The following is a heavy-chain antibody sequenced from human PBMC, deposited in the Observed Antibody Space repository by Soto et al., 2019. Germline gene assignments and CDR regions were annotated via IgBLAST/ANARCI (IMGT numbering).Heavy chain of an antibody. J-gene: IGHJ5*02. CDR1: GYTFTSYG. V-gene: IGHV1-18*04. CDR3: ARNDAVVTALRWFDP. D-gene: IGHD2-2*01. CDR2: ISAYNGNT. Sequence: ASVKVSCKASGYTFTSYGSSWVRQAPGQGLEWMGWISAYNGNTNYAQKLQGRVTMTTDTSTRKAYMELRSLRSDDTDVYYCARNDAVVTALRWFDPWGQGTLVTVSS.